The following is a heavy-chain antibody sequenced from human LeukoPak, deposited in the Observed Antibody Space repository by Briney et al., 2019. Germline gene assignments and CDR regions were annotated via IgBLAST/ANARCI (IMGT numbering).Heavy chain of an antibody. V-gene: IGHV1-2*02. J-gene: IGHJ4*02. CDR3: AREAGYMVRGVINY. CDR1: GYTFIGYY. CDR2: INPNSGGT. Sequence: ASVKVSCKASGYTFIGYYMHWVRQAPGQGLEWMGWINPNSGGTNYAQKFQGRVTMTRDTSISTAYMELSRLRSDDTAVYYCAREAGYMVRGVINYWGQGTLVTVSS. D-gene: IGHD3-10*01.